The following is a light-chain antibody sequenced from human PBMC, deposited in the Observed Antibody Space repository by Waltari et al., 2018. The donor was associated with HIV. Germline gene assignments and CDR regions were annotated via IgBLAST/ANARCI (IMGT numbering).Light chain of an antibody. Sequence: QAALTQPASVSGSPGQSITFSCTGTSSDVGGYKYVSWYQQHPGKPPKLMIYEVSNRPSGVSNRFSGSKSGNTASLTISGLQAEDEADYYCSSYTSSSSPYVFGTGTKVTVL. CDR2: EVS. V-gene: IGLV2-14*01. CDR1: SSDVGGYKY. J-gene: IGLJ1*01. CDR3: SSYTSSSSPYV.